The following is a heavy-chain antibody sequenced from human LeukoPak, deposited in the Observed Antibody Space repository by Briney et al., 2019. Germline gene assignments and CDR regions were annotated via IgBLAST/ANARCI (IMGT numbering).Heavy chain of an antibody. D-gene: IGHD6-13*01. V-gene: IGHV4-34*01. J-gene: IGHJ3*02. CDR1: GGSFSGYY. Sequence: SETLSLTCAVYGGSFSGYYWSWIRQPPGKGLEWIGEINHSGSTNYNPSLKSRVTISVDTSKNQFSLKLSSVTAADTAVYYCARGRPWYSNDAFDIWGQGTMVTVFS. CDR2: INHSGST. CDR3: ARGRPWYSNDAFDI.